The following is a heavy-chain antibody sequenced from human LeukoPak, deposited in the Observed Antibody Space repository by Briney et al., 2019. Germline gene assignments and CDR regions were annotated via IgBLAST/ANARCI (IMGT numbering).Heavy chain of an antibody. CDR1: GFTFSSYS. Sequence: GGSLRLSCAASGFTFSSYSMNWVRQAPGKGLEWVSSISSSSSYIYYADSVKGRFTISRDNSKNTLYLQMNSLRAEDTAVYYCAKLATIITGTSDSGRYYFDYWGQGTLVTVSS. CDR2: ISSSSSYI. J-gene: IGHJ4*02. D-gene: IGHD1-20*01. V-gene: IGHV3-21*04. CDR3: AKLATIITGTSDSGRYYFDY.